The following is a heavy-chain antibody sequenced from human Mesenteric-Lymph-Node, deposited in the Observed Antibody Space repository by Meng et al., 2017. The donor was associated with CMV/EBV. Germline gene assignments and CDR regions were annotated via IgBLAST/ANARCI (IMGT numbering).Heavy chain of an antibody. D-gene: IGHD5-18*01. CDR2: IYYSDNM. J-gene: IGHJ5*02. V-gene: IGHV4-31*03. Sequence: TGSGGPISSAGHYWSWIRQHPGKGLEWIGYIYYSDNMHYNPSLESRVTMSVDTSKNQFSLRLTSVTAADTAVYYCARDSRGYSYGMIDTWGQGTLVTVSS. CDR1: GGPISSAGHY. CDR3: ARDSRGYSYGMIDT.